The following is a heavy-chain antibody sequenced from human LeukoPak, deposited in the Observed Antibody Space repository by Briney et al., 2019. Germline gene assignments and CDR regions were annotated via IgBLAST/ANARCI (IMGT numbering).Heavy chain of an antibody. V-gene: IGHV3-23*01. CDR2: ISGSGGST. CDR3: ARTSPSRGNSFDY. Sequence: GGSLRLSCEASGFTFSSYAMSWVRQAPGKGLEWVSAISGSGGSTYYADSVKGRFTISRDNSKNTLYLQMNSLRAEDTAVYYCARTSPSRGNSFDYRGQGTLVTVSS. D-gene: IGHD1/OR15-1a*01. J-gene: IGHJ4*02. CDR1: GFTFSSYA.